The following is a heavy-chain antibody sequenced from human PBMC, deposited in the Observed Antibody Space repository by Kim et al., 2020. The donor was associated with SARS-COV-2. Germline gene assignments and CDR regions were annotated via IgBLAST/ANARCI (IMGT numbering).Heavy chain of an antibody. Sequence: NYAQKLQGRVTMTTDTSTSTAYMGLRSLRSDDTAVYYCARPRCTSCPLDYWGQGTLVTVSS. V-gene: IGHV1-18*01. D-gene: IGHD2-2*01. J-gene: IGHJ4*02. CDR3: ARPRCTSCPLDY.